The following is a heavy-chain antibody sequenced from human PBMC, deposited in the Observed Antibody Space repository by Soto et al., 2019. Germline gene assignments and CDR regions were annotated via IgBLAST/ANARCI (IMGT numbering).Heavy chain of an antibody. CDR1: GGTFSSYA. Sequence: QVQLVQSGAGVKKPGSSVKVSCKASGGTFSSYAISWVRQAPGQGLEWMGGIIPIFGTANYAQKFQGRVTITADESTSTAYMELSSLRSEDTAVYYCARDLVYSSSWTRDAFDIWGQGTMVTVSS. D-gene: IGHD6-13*01. CDR3: ARDLVYSSSWTRDAFDI. V-gene: IGHV1-69*01. CDR2: IIPIFGTA. J-gene: IGHJ3*02.